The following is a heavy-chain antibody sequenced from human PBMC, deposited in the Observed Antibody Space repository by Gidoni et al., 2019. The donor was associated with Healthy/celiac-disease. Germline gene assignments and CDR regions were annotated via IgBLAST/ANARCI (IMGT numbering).Heavy chain of an antibody. D-gene: IGHD6-13*01. Sequence: QVQLVESGGGVVQPGRSLRLSCAASGFTFSSYGMHWVRQAPGKGLEWVAVIWYDGSNKYYADSVMGRFTISRDNSKNTLYLQMNSLRAEDTAVYYCARGPQQLFDYWGQGTLVTVSA. CDR2: IWYDGSNK. CDR3: ARGPQQLFDY. CDR1: GFTFSSYG. V-gene: IGHV3-33*01. J-gene: IGHJ4*02.